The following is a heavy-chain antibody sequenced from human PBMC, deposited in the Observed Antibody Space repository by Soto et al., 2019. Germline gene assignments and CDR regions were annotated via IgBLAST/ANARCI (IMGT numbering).Heavy chain of an antibody. D-gene: IGHD6-19*01. CDR3: VKDATRTDGWYYFDY. V-gene: IGHV3-23*01. Sequence: EVQLLQSGGGLVQPGGSLRLSCAASGFTFSVLAMGWVRQAPGKGLEWVSVIDYTGGTTYYTDSVKGRFIISRDNSKQILYLQMNGLRAEDTAVYYCVKDATRTDGWYYFDYWGQGALVTVSS. CDR2: IDYTGGTT. CDR1: GFTFSVLA. J-gene: IGHJ4*02.